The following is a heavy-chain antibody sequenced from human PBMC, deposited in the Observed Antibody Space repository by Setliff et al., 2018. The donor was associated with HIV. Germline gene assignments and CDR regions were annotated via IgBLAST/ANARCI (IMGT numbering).Heavy chain of an antibody. CDR1: GGSITSGNYF. J-gene: IGHJ4*01. CDR2: IYTDGST. D-gene: IGHD5-12*01. CDR3: ARDARWLQFPYFDY. Sequence: SETLSLTCTASGGSITSGNYFWTWIRQPAGKGLEWIGHIYTDGSTNYNPSFRSRVTISVDSSKNQFSLKLSSVTAADTAVYYCARDARWLQFPYFDYWGQGTLVTVS. V-gene: IGHV4-61*09.